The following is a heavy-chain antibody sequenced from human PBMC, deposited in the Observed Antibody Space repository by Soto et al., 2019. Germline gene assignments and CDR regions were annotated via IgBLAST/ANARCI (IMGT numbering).Heavy chain of an antibody. V-gene: IGHV3-21*06. D-gene: IGHD2-2*02. CDR1: GFTFSSYS. CDR2: ISSSSSYI. J-gene: IGHJ6*02. Sequence: PGGSLRLSCAASGFTFSSYSMNWVRQAPGKGLEWVSSISSSSSYIYYADSVKGRFSISRDNSKNTVYLQMNSLRPEDTAVYYCARGCSSNDCYTNYYYYYAMDVWGQGTTVTVS. CDR3: ARGCSSNDCYTNYYYYYAMDV.